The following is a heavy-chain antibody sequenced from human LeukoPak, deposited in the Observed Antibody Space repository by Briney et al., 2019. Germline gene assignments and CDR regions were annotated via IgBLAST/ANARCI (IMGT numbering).Heavy chain of an antibody. J-gene: IGHJ4*02. CDR3: ARSYSSGWYADY. D-gene: IGHD6-19*01. Sequence: AASVKVSCKASGYTFTSYGISWVRRAPGQGLEWMGWISAYNGNTNYAQKLQGRVTMTTDTSTSTAYMELRSLRSDDTAVYYCARSYSSGWYADYWGQGTLVTVSS. CDR2: ISAYNGNT. CDR1: GYTFTSYG. V-gene: IGHV1-18*04.